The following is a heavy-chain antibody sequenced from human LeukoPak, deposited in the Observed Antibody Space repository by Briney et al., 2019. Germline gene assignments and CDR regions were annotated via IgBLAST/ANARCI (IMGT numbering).Heavy chain of an antibody. CDR2: INHSGST. V-gene: IGHV4-34*01. J-gene: IGHJ4*02. D-gene: IGHD3-3*01. CDR3: ARVVSGITIFGVVIAHFDY. CDR1: GGSFRGYY. Sequence: SETLSLTCAVYGGSFRGYYWSWIRQPPGKGLEWIGEINHSGSTNYNPSLKSRVTISVDTSKNQFSLKLSSVTAADTAVYYCARVVSGITIFGVVIAHFDYWGQGTLVTVSS.